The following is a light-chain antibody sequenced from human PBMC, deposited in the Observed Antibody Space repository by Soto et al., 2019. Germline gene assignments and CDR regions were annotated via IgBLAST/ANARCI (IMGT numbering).Light chain of an antibody. J-gene: IGKJ2*01. Sequence: EIVLTQSPGTLSLSPGERATLSCRASQSVTNNFLAWYQQNHGQAPRLLIYTASTRATGIPDRFSGSGSGTDFSRTISRLEPEDFAVYDCQQYGNSPYTFGEGTKLEIK. CDR1: QSVTNNF. CDR3: QQYGNSPYT. CDR2: TAS. V-gene: IGKV3-20*01.